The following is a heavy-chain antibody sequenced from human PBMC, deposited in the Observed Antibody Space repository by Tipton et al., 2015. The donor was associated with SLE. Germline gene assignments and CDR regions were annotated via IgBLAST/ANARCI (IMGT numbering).Heavy chain of an antibody. J-gene: IGHJ4*02. CDR2: TDTSGRTT. CDR3: AKDALLLGVTVTPYFLDF. CDR1: GFTFSDYY. D-gene: IGHD3-3*01. V-gene: IGHV3-11*01. Sequence: GSLRLSCAASGFTFSDYYMSWVRQTPGKGLEWVSFTDTSGRTTFYPDSVKGRFAVSRDNAGNSLYLQVNSLRAEDTALYYCAKDALLLGVTVTPYFLDFWGQGTLVTVSS.